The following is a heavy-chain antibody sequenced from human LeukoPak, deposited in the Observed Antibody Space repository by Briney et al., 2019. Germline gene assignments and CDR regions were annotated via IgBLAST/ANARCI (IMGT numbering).Heavy chain of an antibody. J-gene: IGHJ4*02. CDR1: GFSFDDYG. V-gene: IGHV3-20*04. CDR3: ARDLRVVITGSFDS. CDR2: INWNGDST. D-gene: IGHD3-22*01. Sequence: GGSLRLSCAASGFSFDDYGLTWVRQAPGKGLEWVSGINWNGDSTDYADSVKGRFTISRDNAKDSLYLQMNSLRAEDTALYYCARDLRVVITGSFDSWGQGTLVTVSS.